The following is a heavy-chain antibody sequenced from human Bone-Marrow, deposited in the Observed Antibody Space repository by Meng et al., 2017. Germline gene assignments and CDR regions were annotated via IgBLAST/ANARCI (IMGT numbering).Heavy chain of an antibody. CDR3: GVYGYSYGLRDY. Sequence: GESLKISCAASGFTFSSYAMHWVRQAPGKGLEWVAVISYDGSNKYYADSVKGRFTISRDNSKNTLYLQMNSLRAEDTAVYYCGVYGYSYGLRDYWGQGTLVTVSS. D-gene: IGHD5-18*01. V-gene: IGHV3-30*04. CDR2: ISYDGSNK. J-gene: IGHJ4*02. CDR1: GFTFSSYA.